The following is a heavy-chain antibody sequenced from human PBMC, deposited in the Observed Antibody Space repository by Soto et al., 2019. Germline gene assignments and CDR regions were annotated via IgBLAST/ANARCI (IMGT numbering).Heavy chain of an antibody. CDR1: GFTFSSYG. CDR2: IWFDGSKD. CDR3: ARGRIAVPPFDS. V-gene: IGHV3-33*01. Sequence: QVRLAESGGGVVQPGRSRRLSCTTSGFTFSSYGMHWVRQAPGKGLEWVAAIWFDGSKDFYGDSVKGRFFISRDNSKKTVYLQMNSLKVGDTAVYCCARGRIAVPPFDSWGRGTLVTVSP. J-gene: IGHJ5*01. D-gene: IGHD6-19*01.